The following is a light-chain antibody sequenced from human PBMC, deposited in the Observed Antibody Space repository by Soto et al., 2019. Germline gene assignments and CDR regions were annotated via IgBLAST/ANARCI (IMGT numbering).Light chain of an antibody. CDR2: EVS. J-gene: IGLJ3*02. CDR3: SSYAGSNNLL. Sequence: QSALTQPPSASGSPGQSVTISCTGSSSDVVGYNYVSWYHQHPGKAPKLMIYEVSKRPSGVPDRFSGSKSGNTASLTVSGLQAEDEADYYCSSYAGSNNLLFGGGTKLTVL. CDR1: SSDVVGYNY. V-gene: IGLV2-8*01.